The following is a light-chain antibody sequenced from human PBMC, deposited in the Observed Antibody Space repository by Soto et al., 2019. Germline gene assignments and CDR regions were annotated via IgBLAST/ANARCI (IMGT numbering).Light chain of an antibody. CDR2: GAS. CDR1: QSVSSSS. CDR3: HQYDSSPLT. V-gene: IGKV3-20*01. J-gene: IGKJ4*01. Sequence: EIVLTQSPGTLSLSPVERATLSCMASQSVSSSSLAWYQQKPGQAPRLLIYGASSRATGIPDRFSGSGAGRVFTLTISRLEPDDCAVYYCHQYDSSPLTFGGGTKVEIK.